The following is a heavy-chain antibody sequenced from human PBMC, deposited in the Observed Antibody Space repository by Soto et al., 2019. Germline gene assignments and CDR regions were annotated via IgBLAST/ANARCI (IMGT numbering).Heavy chain of an antibody. CDR3: ARESGGATATLDYYYFYMDV. D-gene: IGHD5-12*01. J-gene: IGHJ6*03. Sequence: QVQLVQSGAEVKKPGASVTVSCRSSGDTFTDYYMHWVRQAPGQGLEWMGWINPNSGVTKYAQKFQGWVTVTRDTSVRTVYMQLIRLRSDDTAVYYCARESGGATATLDYYYFYMDVWGTGTTVTVSS. CDR2: INPNSGVT. CDR1: GDTFTDYY. V-gene: IGHV1-2*04.